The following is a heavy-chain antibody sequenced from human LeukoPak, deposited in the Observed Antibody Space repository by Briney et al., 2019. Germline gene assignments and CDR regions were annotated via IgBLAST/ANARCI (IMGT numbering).Heavy chain of an antibody. J-gene: IGHJ4*02. V-gene: IGHV3-30*04. CDR3: ARGSGYLETFDY. CDR1: GFTFSSYA. D-gene: IGHD3-22*01. Sequence: GGSLRLSCAASGFTFSSYAMHWVRQAPGKGLEGVAVISYDGSNKYYADSVKGRFTISRDNSRNTLYLQMNSRGAEDTAVYYCARGSGYLETFDYWGQGTLVTVSS. CDR2: ISYDGSNK.